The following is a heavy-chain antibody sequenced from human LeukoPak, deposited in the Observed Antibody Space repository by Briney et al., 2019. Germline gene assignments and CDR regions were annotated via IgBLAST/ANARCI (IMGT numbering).Heavy chain of an antibody. V-gene: IGHV4-59*08. CDR2: IYYSGST. Sequence: SETLSLTCTVSGGSISNYYWSWIRQSPGKGLEWSAYIYYSGSTNYNPSLKSRVTISADTSKNQFSLKLSSVTAADTAVYYCARHANYGSESYPFDYWGQGTLVTVSS. J-gene: IGHJ4*02. D-gene: IGHD3-10*01. CDR1: GGSISNYY. CDR3: ARHANYGSESYPFDY.